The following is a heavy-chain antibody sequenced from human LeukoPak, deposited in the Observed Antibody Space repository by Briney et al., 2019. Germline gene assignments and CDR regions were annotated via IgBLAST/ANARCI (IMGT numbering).Heavy chain of an antibody. V-gene: IGHV3-11*04. CDR1: GFTFSDYY. D-gene: IGHD3-16*01. Sequence: GGSLRLSCAASGFTFSDYYMTWIRQAPGKGLEWVSYISSSGSTIYYADSVKGRFTISRDNAKKSLYLQMNSLRAEDTAVYYCARDAADYGLTNHYYYYMDVWGKGTTVTVSS. CDR2: ISSSGSTI. CDR3: ARDAADYGLTNHYYYYMDV. J-gene: IGHJ6*03.